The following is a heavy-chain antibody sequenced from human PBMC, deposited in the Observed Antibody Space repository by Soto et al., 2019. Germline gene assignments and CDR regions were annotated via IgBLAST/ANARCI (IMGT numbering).Heavy chain of an antibody. V-gene: IGHV1-69*01. CDR2: IMTFFGAA. D-gene: IGHD1-1*01. J-gene: IGHJ6*02. CDR3: ARGGEERFRGPGMDV. Sequence: QVQLVQSGAEVRKPGSSVRVSCKASGDRFSTYAFNWVRQAPGQGLEWLGGIMTFFGAAMYAQKFQGRVTITADELTTTVYMELSGLRYEDTAVYYCARGGEERFRGPGMDVWGQGTTVTVSS. CDR1: GDRFSTYA.